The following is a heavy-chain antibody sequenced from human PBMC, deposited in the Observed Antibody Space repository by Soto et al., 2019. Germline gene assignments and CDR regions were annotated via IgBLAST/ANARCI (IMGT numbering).Heavy chain of an antibody. CDR3: ARGVGSGSYYNQYNWFDP. Sequence: QVQLVQSGAEVKKPGASVKVSCKASGYTFTNYGISWVRQAPGQGLEWMGWISAYNGNTKYAQKLQGRVTMTTDTSTSTAYMELRSLRSDDTTVYYCARGVGSGSYYNQYNWFDPWGQGTLVTVSS. CDR2: ISAYNGNT. V-gene: IGHV1-18*01. J-gene: IGHJ5*02. D-gene: IGHD3-10*01. CDR1: GYTFTNYG.